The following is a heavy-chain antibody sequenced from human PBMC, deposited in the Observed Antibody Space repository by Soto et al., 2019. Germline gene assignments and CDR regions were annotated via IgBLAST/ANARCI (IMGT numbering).Heavy chain of an antibody. CDR2: IIPIFGTA. CDR1: GGTFSSYA. Sequence: QVQLVQSGAEVKKPGSSVKVSCKASGGTFSSYAISWVRQAPGQGLEWMGGIIPIFGTANYAQKFQGRVTITADKSTSTAYMELSSLRSEDTAVYYCARDIHHYRITIFGVVTPGHYYGMDVWGQGTTVTVSS. D-gene: IGHD3-3*01. CDR3: ARDIHHYRITIFGVVTPGHYYGMDV. J-gene: IGHJ6*02. V-gene: IGHV1-69*06.